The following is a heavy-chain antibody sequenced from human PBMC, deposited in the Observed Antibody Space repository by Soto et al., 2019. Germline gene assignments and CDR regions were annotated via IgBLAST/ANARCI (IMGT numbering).Heavy chain of an antibody. V-gene: IGHV3-23*01. J-gene: IGHJ4*02. CDR1: GFTFSSYA. Sequence: GGSLRLSCASSGFTFSSYAMSCFRQPPGKGLEWVSAISGSGGSTYYADSVKGRFTISRDNSKTTLYLRMNSLRAEDTAVYYCAKDRIAAAGPQGFDYWGQGTLVTVSS. CDR3: AKDRIAAAGPQGFDY. D-gene: IGHD6-13*01. CDR2: ISGSGGST.